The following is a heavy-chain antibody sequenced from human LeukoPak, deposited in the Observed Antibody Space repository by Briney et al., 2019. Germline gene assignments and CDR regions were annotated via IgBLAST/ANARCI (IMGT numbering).Heavy chain of an antibody. CDR3: ASPNPLTFYFDNRGYYAAGED. CDR2: INTDTGNP. Sequence: ASVKVSCKASGYTFTSYAMNWVRQAPGQGLEWMGWINTDTGNPTYAQGFTGRFVFSLDTSVTTVYLQINSLKAEDTAVYYCASPNPLTFYFDNRGYYAAGEDWGQGTLVTVSS. CDR1: GYTFTSYA. J-gene: IGHJ4*02. D-gene: IGHD3-22*01. V-gene: IGHV7-4-1*02.